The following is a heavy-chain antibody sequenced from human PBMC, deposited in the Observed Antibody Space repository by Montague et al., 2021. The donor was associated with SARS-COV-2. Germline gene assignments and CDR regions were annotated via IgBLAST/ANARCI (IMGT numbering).Heavy chain of an antibody. Sequence: SLRLSCAASGFTFSSHWMHWVRQLPGKGLLWVSRINTDGTITNYADSVKGRFTISRDNAKNSMYLQMNSLRVEDTAVCYCATDRTVAPGYGFDPWGQGTLVTVSS. D-gene: IGHD3-9*01. CDR3: ATDRTVAPGYGFDP. J-gene: IGHJ5*02. CDR1: GFTFSSHW. CDR2: INTDGTIT. V-gene: IGHV3-74*01.